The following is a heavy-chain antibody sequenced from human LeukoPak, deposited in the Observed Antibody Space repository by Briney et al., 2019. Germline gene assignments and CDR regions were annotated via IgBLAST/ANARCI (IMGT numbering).Heavy chain of an antibody. D-gene: IGHD3-22*01. CDR1: GFSFSTSW. J-gene: IGHJ3*02. Sequence: GGSLRLSCEASGFSFSTSWMAWVRQAPGKGLEWVANIRKDASVEHYVDSVKGRFTISRDNAKNSLHLQMSSLRAEDTAVYYCARDSNYYDGSDYFDTYDIWGQGTMVTVSS. CDR3: ARDSNYYDGSDYFDTYDI. V-gene: IGHV3-7*01. CDR2: IRKDASVE.